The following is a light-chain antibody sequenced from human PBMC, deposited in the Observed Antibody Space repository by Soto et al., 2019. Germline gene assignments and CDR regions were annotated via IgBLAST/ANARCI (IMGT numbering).Light chain of an antibody. Sequence: EIVMTQAPATLSVSPWERATLSCMASQSVSSNLAWYQKKPGQTPSILIYGASTRATGTPARFSGSGSGTDLILNISSLQSEDFSTYYCQQYNKWLWTGGKGPKVEI. V-gene: IGKV3-15*01. CDR1: QSVSSN. CDR3: QQYNKWLWT. CDR2: GAS. J-gene: IGKJ1*01.